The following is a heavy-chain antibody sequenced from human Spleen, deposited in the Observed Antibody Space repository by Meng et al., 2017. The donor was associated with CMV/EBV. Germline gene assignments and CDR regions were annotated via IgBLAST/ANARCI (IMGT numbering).Heavy chain of an antibody. Sequence: GESLKISCAASGFTFSNYGMHWVRQAPGKGLEWVAFIRYDGSNKYYADSVKGRFTIPRDNAKNSLYLQMSSLRVDDTALYYCVKDWSDASFWFSPWGQGTLVTVSS. CDR3: VKDWSDASFWFSP. V-gene: IGHV3-30*02. CDR2: IRYDGSNK. D-gene: IGHD1-1*01. J-gene: IGHJ5*02. CDR1: GFTFSNYG.